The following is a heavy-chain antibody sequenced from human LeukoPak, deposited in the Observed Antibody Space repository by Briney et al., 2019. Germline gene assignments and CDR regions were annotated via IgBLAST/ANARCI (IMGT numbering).Heavy chain of an antibody. J-gene: IGHJ4*02. CDR2: INHSGST. D-gene: IGHD3-10*01. CDR1: GGSFSGYY. CDR3: ARHAPHRYYYGSGSYPFSSYYFDY. Sequence: SETLSLTCAVYGGSFSGYYWSWIRQPPGKGLEWIGEINHSGSTNYNPSLKSRVTISVDTSKNQFSLKLSSVTAADTAVYYCARHAPHRYYYGSGSYPFSSYYFDYWGQGTLVTVSS. V-gene: IGHV4-34*01.